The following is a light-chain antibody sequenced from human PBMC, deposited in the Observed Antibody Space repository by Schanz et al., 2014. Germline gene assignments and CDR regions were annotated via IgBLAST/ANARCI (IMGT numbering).Light chain of an antibody. V-gene: IGLV2-11*01. Sequence: QSALTQPPSASGSPGQSVTISCTGTSSDVGGYNYVSWYQQHPGKAPKLMIYDVNNRPSGVPDRFSGSKSGNTASLTISGLQDEDEADYYCCSYAGSYSYVFGTGTKLTVL. CDR2: DVN. CDR3: CSYAGSYSYV. CDR1: SSDVGGYNY. J-gene: IGLJ1*01.